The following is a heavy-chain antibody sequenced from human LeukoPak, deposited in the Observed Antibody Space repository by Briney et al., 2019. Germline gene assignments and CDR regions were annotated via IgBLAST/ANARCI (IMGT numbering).Heavy chain of an antibody. CDR3: ARGIWSTTVSGYYLDY. D-gene: IGHD4-17*01. J-gene: IGHJ4*02. V-gene: IGHV1-3*03. CDR2: IDADNGRT. CDR1: GYDFTKYA. Sequence: ASVKVSCTTSGYDFTKYAVQWVRQAPGQRLEWMGWIDADNGRTKYSQDFQGRVTITRDTSARIAYMELSSLTSDDMSVYDCARGIWSTTVSGYYLDYWGQGTLVTVS.